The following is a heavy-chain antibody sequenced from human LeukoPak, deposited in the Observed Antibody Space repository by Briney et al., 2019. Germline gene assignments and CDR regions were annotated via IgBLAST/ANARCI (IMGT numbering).Heavy chain of an antibody. J-gene: IGHJ4*02. D-gene: IGHD5-24*01. Sequence: GASVKVSCKASGYTFTGYYMHWVRQAPGQGLEWMGRINPNSGGTNYAQKFQGRVTITRDTSISTAYMELSRLRSDDTAVYYCARQGEMATILFDYWGQGTLVTVSS. V-gene: IGHV1-2*06. CDR2: INPNSGGT. CDR3: ARQGEMATILFDY. CDR1: GYTFTGYY.